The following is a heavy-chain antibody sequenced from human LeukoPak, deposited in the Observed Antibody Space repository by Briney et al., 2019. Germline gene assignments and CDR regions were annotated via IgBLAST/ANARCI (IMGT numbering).Heavy chain of an antibody. J-gene: IGHJ4*02. V-gene: IGHV3-23*01. D-gene: IGHD5-12*01. CDR2: ISGSGGST. CDR3: AKEGIVATITY. CDR1: GLPFNNCA. Sequence: GGSLRLSCAASGLPFNNCAMSWVRQAPGKGLEWVSAISGSGGSTYYADSVKGRFTISRDNSKNTLYLQMNSLRAEDTAVYYCAKEGIVATITYWGQGTLVTVSS.